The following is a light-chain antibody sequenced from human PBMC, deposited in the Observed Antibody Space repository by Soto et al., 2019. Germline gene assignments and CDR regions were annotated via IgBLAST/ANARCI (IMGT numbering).Light chain of an antibody. CDR3: HQYNSYLWT. Sequence: DIQMTQSPSTLSASVGDRVTITCRASQSISSWLAWYQQKPGKAPKLLIYDASSLESGVPSRFSGSGSGTEFTLTISSLQPDDFATYYCHQYNSYLWTFGQGTKVDIK. J-gene: IGKJ1*01. CDR1: QSISSW. V-gene: IGKV1-5*01. CDR2: DAS.